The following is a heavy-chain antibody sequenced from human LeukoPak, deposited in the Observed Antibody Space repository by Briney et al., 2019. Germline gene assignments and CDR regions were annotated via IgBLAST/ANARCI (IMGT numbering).Heavy chain of an antibody. CDR3: ARKRSLGPVDI. Sequence: GGSLRLSCAVSGFTFSNYNMNWVRQAPGKGLEWVSSISSTSTYIYYTDSVEGRFTISRDNAKNSLYLQMNNLRAEDTAVYYCARKRSLGPVDIWAKEQWSPSLQ. CDR2: ISSTSTYI. CDR1: GFTFSNYN. D-gene: IGHD7-27*01. J-gene: IGHJ3*02. V-gene: IGHV3-21*01.